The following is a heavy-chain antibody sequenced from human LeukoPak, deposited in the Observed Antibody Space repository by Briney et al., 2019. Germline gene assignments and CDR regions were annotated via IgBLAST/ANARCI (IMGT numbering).Heavy chain of an antibody. CDR1: GGSISSSSDC. D-gene: IGHD4-17*01. CDR3: ARLQYGDFYFDY. Sequence: PSETLSLTCTVSGGSISSSSDCWAWLRQPAGKGLEWIGSIYYSGSTSYNPSLKSRVTISVDTSKNQFSLRLSSVTAADTAVYYCARLQYGDFYFDYWGQGTLVTVSS. J-gene: IGHJ4*02. CDR2: IYYSGST. V-gene: IGHV4-39*01.